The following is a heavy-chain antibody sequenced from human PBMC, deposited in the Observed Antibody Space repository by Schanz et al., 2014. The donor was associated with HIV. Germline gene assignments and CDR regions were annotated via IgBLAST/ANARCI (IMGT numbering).Heavy chain of an antibody. J-gene: IGHJ6*02. D-gene: IGHD3-22*01. V-gene: IGHV3-30-3*01. CDR1: GFTLSNSA. Sequence: VQLVESGGGVVQPGRSLRLSCAASGFTLSNSAMHWVRQAPGKGLEWVAIISFDGSNKNYADSVKGRFTISRDNSKNTLYLQMNSLRAEDTAVYYCARDVSHDSSGHYSDYYYGMDVWGQGTTVTVSS. CDR3: ARDVSHDSSGHYSDYYYGMDV. CDR2: ISFDGSNK.